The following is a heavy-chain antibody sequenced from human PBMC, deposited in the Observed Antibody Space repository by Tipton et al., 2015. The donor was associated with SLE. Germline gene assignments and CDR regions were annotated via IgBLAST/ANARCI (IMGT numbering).Heavy chain of an antibody. D-gene: IGHD7-27*01. CDR2: IRSKTYGGTT. CDR3: SSPLGY. J-gene: IGHJ4*02. CDR1: GFTFGDYT. Sequence: QLVQSGGGLVQPGRSLRLSCTASGFTFGDYTMNWVRQAPGKGLEWVGFIRSKTYGGTTEYAASVKGRFAISRDDSKNIAYLQMNSLKTEDIAVYYCSSPLGYWGQGTLVTVSS. V-gene: IGHV3-49*04.